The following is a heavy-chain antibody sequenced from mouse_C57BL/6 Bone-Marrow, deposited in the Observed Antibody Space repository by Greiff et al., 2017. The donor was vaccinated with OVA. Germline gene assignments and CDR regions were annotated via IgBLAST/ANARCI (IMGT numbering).Heavy chain of an antibody. D-gene: IGHD1-1*01. CDR3: ARRTVVPNWYFDV. J-gene: IGHJ1*03. Sequence: QVQLQQPGAELVKPGASVKMSCKASGYTFTSYWLTWVKQRPGQGLEWIGDIYPGSGSTNYNEKFTSKATLTVDTSSSTAYMQLSSLTSEDSAVYYCARRTVVPNWYFDVWGTGTTVTVSS. CDR2: IYPGSGST. V-gene: IGHV1-55*01. CDR1: GYTFTSYW.